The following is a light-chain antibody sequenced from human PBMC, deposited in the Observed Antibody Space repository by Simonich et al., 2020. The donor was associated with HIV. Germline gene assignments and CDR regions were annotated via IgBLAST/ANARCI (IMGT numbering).Light chain of an antibody. CDR3: QQYNLGLT. V-gene: IGKV3-15*01. Sequence: DIVMTQSPATLSVSPGERAPLSCRASQSVSSHLSWDQQKPGQAPRLLIYGASTRATGIPARVSGSGSGTEFTLTISSMQSEDFAVYYCQQYNLGLTFGGGTKVEIK. CDR2: GAS. CDR1: QSVSSH. J-gene: IGKJ4*01.